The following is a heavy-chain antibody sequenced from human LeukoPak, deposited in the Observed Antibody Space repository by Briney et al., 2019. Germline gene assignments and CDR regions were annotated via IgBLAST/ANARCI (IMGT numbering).Heavy chain of an antibody. J-gene: IGHJ4*02. Sequence: SETLSLTCTVSGGSISSSSYYWGWIRQPPGKGLEWIGSIYYSGSTYYNPSLKSRVTISVDTSKNQFPLTLSSVTAADTAVYYCARQPGGGFDYWGQGTLVTVSS. V-gene: IGHV4-39*01. CDR3: ARQPGGGFDY. D-gene: IGHD3-16*01. CDR1: GGSISSSSYY. CDR2: IYYSGST.